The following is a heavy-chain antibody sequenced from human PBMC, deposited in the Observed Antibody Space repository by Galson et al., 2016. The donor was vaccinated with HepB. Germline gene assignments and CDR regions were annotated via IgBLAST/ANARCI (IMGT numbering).Heavy chain of an antibody. CDR2: ISSSSTYI. Sequence: SLRLSCAASGFTFSSYSMNWVRQAPGKGLEWVSSISSSSTYIYYADSLKGRFTISRDNAKNSLYLQMSGLRAEDTAVYYCARAYGDYGTGWYFDFWGRGTLVTVSS. D-gene: IGHD4-17*01. J-gene: IGHJ2*01. V-gene: IGHV3-21*01. CDR1: GFTFSSYS. CDR3: ARAYGDYGTGWYFDF.